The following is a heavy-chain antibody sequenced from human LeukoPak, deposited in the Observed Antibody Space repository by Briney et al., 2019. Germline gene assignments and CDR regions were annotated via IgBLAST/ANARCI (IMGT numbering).Heavy chain of an antibody. CDR2: INHSGST. Sequence: SGTLSLTCTVSGDSINSLDLWSWVRQPPGKGLEWIGEINHSGSTNYNPSLKSRVTISVDTSKNQFSLKLSSVTAADTAVYYCARGRATPRYIDYWGQGTLVTVSS. CDR3: ARGRATPRYIDY. J-gene: IGHJ4*02. CDR1: GDSINSLDL. V-gene: IGHV4-4*02. D-gene: IGHD5-24*01.